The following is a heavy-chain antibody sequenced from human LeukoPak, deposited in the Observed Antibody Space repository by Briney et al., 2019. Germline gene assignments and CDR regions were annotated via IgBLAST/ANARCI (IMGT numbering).Heavy chain of an antibody. J-gene: IGHJ4*02. Sequence: GGSLRLSCAASGFTFSSNYMSWVRQAPGKGLEWVSVIYSGGSTYYADSVKGRFTISRDNSKNTLYLQMNSLRAEDTAVYYCARGLAYCGGDCYADYWGQGTLVTVSS. D-gene: IGHD2-21*02. CDR2: IYSGGST. CDR1: GFTFSSNY. V-gene: IGHV3-53*05. CDR3: ARGLAYCGGDCYADY.